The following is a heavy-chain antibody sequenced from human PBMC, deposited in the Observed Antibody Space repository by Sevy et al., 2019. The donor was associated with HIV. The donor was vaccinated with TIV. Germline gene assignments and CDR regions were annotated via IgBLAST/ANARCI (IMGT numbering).Heavy chain of an antibody. CDR1: GFTFSSYW. J-gene: IGHJ5*02. Sequence: GGSLRLSCAGSGFTFSSYWMSWVRQAPGKGLEWVANIKQDGSEKHYVDSVKGRFTISRDNAKNSLCLQINSLRAEDTAVYYCARSRYCTGGSCYEPSWLDPWGQGTLVTVSS. V-gene: IGHV3-7*01. CDR2: IKQDGSEK. CDR3: ARSRYCTGGSCYEPSWLDP. D-gene: IGHD2-15*01.